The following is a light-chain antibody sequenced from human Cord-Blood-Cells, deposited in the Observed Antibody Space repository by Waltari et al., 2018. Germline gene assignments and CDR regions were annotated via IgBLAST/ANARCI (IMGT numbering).Light chain of an antibody. J-gene: IGKJ2*01. CDR2: WAS. V-gene: IGKV4-1*01. Sequence: DIVMTQSPDSLAVSLGERATINCKSSQSVLYSSNNKNYLAWYQQKLGQHPKLLIYWASTREAGDPGRFSDSGSGAEFTLTINSLQAEDVAVYYCQQYYSTPYTFGQGTNLEIK. CDR3: QQYYSTPYT. CDR1: QSVLYSSNNKNY.